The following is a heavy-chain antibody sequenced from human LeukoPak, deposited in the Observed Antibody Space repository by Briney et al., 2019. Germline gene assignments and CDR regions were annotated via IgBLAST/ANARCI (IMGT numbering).Heavy chain of an antibody. J-gene: IGHJ4*02. CDR3: ARMASQGYFDY. CDR2: IDWDEDK. Sequence: CGPTLVNPTQTLTLTCIFSGFSLSTSGMRASWIRQPPGKALEWLARIDWDEDKFYSTSLKTRLTISKDTSKNQVVLTMTNMDPVDTATYCCARMASQGYFDYWGQGTRVTVSS. V-gene: IGHV2-70*04. CDR1: GFSLSTSGMR.